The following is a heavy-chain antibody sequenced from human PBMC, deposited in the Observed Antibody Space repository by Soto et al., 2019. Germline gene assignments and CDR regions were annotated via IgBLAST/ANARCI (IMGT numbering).Heavy chain of an antibody. CDR2: INHSGST. Sequence: SETLSLTCAVYGGSFSGYYWSWIRQPPGKGLEWIGEINHSGSTNYNPSLKSRVTISVDTSKNQFSLKLSSVTAADTAVYYCVRGQYSSGWYGSTFDPWGQGTLVTVS. CDR1: GGSFSGYY. D-gene: IGHD6-19*01. V-gene: IGHV4-34*01. J-gene: IGHJ5*02. CDR3: VRGQYSSGWYGSTFDP.